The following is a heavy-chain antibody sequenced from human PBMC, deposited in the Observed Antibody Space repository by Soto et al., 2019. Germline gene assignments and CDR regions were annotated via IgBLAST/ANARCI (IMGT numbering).Heavy chain of an antibody. D-gene: IGHD4-17*01. CDR2: INHSGST. J-gene: IGHJ6*03. V-gene: IGHV4-34*01. Sequence: QVQLQQWGAGLLKPSETLSLTCAVYGGSFSGYYWSWIRQPPGKGLEWIGEINHSGSTNYNPYLKSRVTISVDTSKNQFSLKLSSVTAADTAVYYCARMTTVTTPYYYMDVWGKGTTVTVSS. CDR1: GGSFSGYY. CDR3: ARMTTVTTPYYYMDV.